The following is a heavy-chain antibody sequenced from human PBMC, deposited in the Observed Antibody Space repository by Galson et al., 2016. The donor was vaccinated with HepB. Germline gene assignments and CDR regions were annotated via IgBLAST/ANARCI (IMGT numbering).Heavy chain of an antibody. Sequence: SETLSLTCTVSGGSISSSGYYWGWIRQPPGKGLGWIGKIYYSGSTYYNPSLKSRVTISVDTSKNQLSLNLTSVTAADTAVYYCARGRNFWSGDSWGRGTLVTVSS. D-gene: IGHD3-3*01. V-gene: IGHV4-39*07. CDR2: IYYSGST. CDR1: GGSISSSGYY. CDR3: ARGRNFWSGDS. J-gene: IGHJ5*02.